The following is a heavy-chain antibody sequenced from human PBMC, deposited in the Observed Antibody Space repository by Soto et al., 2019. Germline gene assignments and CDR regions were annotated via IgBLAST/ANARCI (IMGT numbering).Heavy chain of an antibody. D-gene: IGHD1-1*01. CDR3: ARGGLDHFDY. CDR1: GFNLGSYW. CDR2: INDYGTTI. Sequence: EVQLVESGGGLVQPGGSLRLSCAASGFNLGSYWMHWVRQAPGKGLVWVSRINDYGTTINYAESVEGRFTISRDDAKSEVYPQMTNLRAEDTAVYYCARGGLDHFDYLGQGALVTVSS. J-gene: IGHJ4*02. V-gene: IGHV3-74*01.